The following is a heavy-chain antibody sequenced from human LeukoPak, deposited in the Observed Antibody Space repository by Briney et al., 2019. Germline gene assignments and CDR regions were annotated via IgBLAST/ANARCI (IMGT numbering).Heavy chain of an antibody. CDR3: ARDRYDSSGPIDY. CDR1: GFTFSSYG. CDR2: IWYDGSNK. V-gene: IGHV3-33*01. Sequence: GGSLRLSCAASGFTFSSYGMHWVRQAPGKGLEWVAVIWYDGSNKYYADSVKGRFTTSRDNSKNTLYLQMNSLRAEDTAVYYCARDRYDSSGPIDYWGQGTLVTVSS. J-gene: IGHJ4*02. D-gene: IGHD3-22*01.